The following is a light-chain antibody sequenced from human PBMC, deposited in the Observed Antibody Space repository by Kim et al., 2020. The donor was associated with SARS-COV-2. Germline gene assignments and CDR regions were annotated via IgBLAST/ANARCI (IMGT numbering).Light chain of an antibody. Sequence: QPASISCKSSQNLVHSDGNTFLNWLQQRPGQPPRLLIYMVSNRFAGVPDRFSGSGAGTDFTLTISGVEAEDVGVYYCMQATQFLTFGQGTKVDIK. CDR1: QNLVHSDGNTF. J-gene: IGKJ1*01. V-gene: IGKV2-24*01. CDR2: MVS. CDR3: MQATQFLT.